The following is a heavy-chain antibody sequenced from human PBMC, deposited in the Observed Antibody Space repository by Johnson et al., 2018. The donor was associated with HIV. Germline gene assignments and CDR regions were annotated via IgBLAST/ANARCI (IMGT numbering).Heavy chain of an antibody. V-gene: IGHV3-53*01. Sequence: VQLVESGGDLIQPGGSLRLSCAASGFTVSSNYMTWVRQAPGKGLEWVSVIYSGGSTYYADSVKGRFTISRDNSKNTLYLQMNSLRAEDTAVYYCAKAPLDLIGDPVSFDIWGQGTMVTVSS. J-gene: IGHJ3*02. D-gene: IGHD2-21*01. CDR3: AKAPLDLIGDPVSFDI. CDR1: GFTVSSNY. CDR2: IYSGGST.